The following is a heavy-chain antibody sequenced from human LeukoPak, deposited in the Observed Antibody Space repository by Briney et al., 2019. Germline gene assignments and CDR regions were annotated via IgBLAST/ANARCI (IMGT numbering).Heavy chain of an antibody. CDR3: ARDITGGSGWYFSFDY. D-gene: IGHD6-19*01. CDR2: IYYSGST. J-gene: IGHJ4*02. CDR1: GGSISSSSYY. V-gene: IGHV4-39*07. Sequence: SETLSLTCTVSGGSISSSSYYWGWIRQPPGKGLEWIGSIYYSGSTYYNPSLKSRVTISVDTSKNQFSLKLSSVTAADTAVYYCARDITGGSGWYFSFDYGGQGTLVTVSS.